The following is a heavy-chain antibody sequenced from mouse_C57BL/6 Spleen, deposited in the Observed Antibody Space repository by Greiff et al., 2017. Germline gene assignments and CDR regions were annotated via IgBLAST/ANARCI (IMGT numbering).Heavy chain of an antibody. CDR2: INPNNGGT. J-gene: IGHJ2*01. D-gene: IGHD2-10*01. CDR3: ARALLTSFDY. V-gene: IGHV1-18*01. CDR1: GYTFTDYN. Sequence: EVQLVESGPELVKPGASVKIPCKASGYTFTDYNMDWVKQSHGKSLEWIGEINPNNGGTIYNQKFKGKATLTVDKSSSTAYMELRSLTSEDTAVYYCARALLTSFDYWGQGTTLTVSS.